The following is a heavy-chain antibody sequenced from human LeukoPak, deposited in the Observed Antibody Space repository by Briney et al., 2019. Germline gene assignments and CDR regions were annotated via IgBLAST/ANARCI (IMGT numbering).Heavy chain of an antibody. D-gene: IGHD3-16*02. CDR2: ISSSSSTI. CDR3: ARDDSYDYVWGSYRARGGFDP. V-gene: IGHV3-48*01. J-gene: IGHJ5*02. Sequence: PGGSLRLSCAASGFTFSSYSMNWVRQALGKGLEWVSYISSSSSTIYYADSVKGRFTISRDNAKNSLYLQMNSLRAEDTAVYYCARDDSYDYVWGSYRARGGFDPWGQGTLVTVSS. CDR1: GFTFSSYS.